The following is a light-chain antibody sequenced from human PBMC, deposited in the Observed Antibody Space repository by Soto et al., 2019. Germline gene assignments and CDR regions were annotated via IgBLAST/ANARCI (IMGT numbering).Light chain of an antibody. CDR1: QSVSSNY. CDR2: GAS. V-gene: IGKV3-20*01. Sequence: EIVFTQSPCTLSLSPRDRATLSCRASQSVSSNYLAWYQQKPGQAPRLLIYGASSRATGIPDRFSGSGSGTDFTLTISRLEPEDFAVYYCQQYGSSPMTFGQGTRLQTK. J-gene: IGKJ5*01. CDR3: QQYGSSPMT.